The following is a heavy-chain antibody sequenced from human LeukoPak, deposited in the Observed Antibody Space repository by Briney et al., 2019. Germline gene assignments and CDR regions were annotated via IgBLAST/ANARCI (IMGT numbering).Heavy chain of an antibody. V-gene: IGHV4-34*01. Sequence: SETLSLTCAVYGGSFSGYYWSWIRQPPGKGLEWIGEINHSGSTNYNPSLKSRVTISVDTSKNQFSLKLSSVTAADTAVYYCARPRGYSYGNWGQGTLVTVSS. CDR2: INHSGST. J-gene: IGHJ4*02. CDR3: ARPRGYSYGN. CDR1: GGSFSGYY. D-gene: IGHD5-18*01.